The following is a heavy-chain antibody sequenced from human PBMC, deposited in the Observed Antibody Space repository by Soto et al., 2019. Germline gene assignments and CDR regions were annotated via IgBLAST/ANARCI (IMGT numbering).Heavy chain of an antibody. CDR2: LYWDDDM. D-gene: IGHD6-13*01. Sequence: QITLKESGPTLVKPTQTLTLTCTFSGFSLSTSGVGVGWIRQPPGTALEWLALLYWDDDMRYSPSLKSTLTVPKNATKNRVGLTMTNMNPVDTATYFCAQLYRSSWVFDYSCQGTLVTVSS. J-gene: IGHJ4*02. CDR3: AQLYRSSWVFDY. CDR1: GFSLSTSGVG. V-gene: IGHV2-5*02.